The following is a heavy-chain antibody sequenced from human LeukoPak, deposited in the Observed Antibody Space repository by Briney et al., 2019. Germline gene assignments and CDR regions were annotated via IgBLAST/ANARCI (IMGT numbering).Heavy chain of an antibody. CDR2: NYYSGST. CDR3: ASVDYVWGSFY. D-gene: IGHD3-16*01. J-gene: IGHJ4*02. Sequence: PSETLSLTCTVSGGSISSYYWSWIRQPPGKGLEWIGYNYYSGSTNYNPSLKSRVTISVDTSKNQFSLKLSSVTAADTAVYYCASVDYVWGSFYWGQGTLVTVSS. CDR1: GGSISSYY. V-gene: IGHV4-59*01.